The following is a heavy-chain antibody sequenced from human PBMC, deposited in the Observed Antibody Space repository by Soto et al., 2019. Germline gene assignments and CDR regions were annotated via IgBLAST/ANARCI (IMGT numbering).Heavy chain of an antibody. D-gene: IGHD3-22*01. V-gene: IGHV3-53*01. Sequence: GGSLRLSCAASGFTVSSNYMSWVRQAPGKGLEWVSVIYSGGSTYYADSVKGRFTISRDNSKNTLYLQMNSLRAEDTAVYYCARDLLGYYDSSGYYYDWGQGTLVTVSS. CDR1: GFTVSSNY. CDR2: IYSGGST. J-gene: IGHJ4*02. CDR3: ARDLLGYYDSSGYYYD.